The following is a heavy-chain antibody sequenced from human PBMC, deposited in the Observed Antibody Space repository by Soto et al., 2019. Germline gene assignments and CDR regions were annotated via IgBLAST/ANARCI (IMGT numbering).Heavy chain of an antibody. CDR2: ISYDGSNK. D-gene: IGHD3-10*01. J-gene: IGHJ4*02. CDR3: AKPGYGSESYWRYFDY. CDR1: GFTFSSYG. Sequence: QVQLVESGGGVVQPGRSLRLSCAASGFTFSSYGMHWVRQAPGKGLEWVAVISYDGSNKYYEDSVKGRFTISRDNSKNTLYLQMNSLRAEDTAVYYCAKPGYGSESYWRYFDYWGQGTLVTVSS. V-gene: IGHV3-30*18.